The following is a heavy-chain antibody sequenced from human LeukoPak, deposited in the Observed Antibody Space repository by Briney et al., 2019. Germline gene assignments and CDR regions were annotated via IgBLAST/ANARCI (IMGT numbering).Heavy chain of an antibody. CDR1: GYTFTSYD. J-gene: IGHJ4*02. Sequence: ASVKVSCKASGYTFTSYDISWVRQATGQGLECMGWMNPNSGNTGYAQKFQGRVTMTRNTSIGTAYMELTSLTPEDTAVYYCAISGMYGYVYWGQGSLVTVSS. D-gene: IGHD5-18*01. CDR3: AISGMYGYVY. CDR2: MNPNSGNT. V-gene: IGHV1-8*01.